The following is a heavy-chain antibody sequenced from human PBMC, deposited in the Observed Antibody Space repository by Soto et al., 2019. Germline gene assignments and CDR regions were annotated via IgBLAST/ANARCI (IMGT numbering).Heavy chain of an antibody. Sequence: SETLSLTCTVSGGSISSSSYYWGWIRQPPGKGLEWIGSIYYSGSTYYNPSLKGRVTISVDTSKNQFSLKLSSVTAADTAVYYCARQSGDPTTLYYYYYMDVWGKGTTVTVSS. D-gene: IGHD4-17*01. CDR3: ARQSGDPTTLYYYYYMDV. V-gene: IGHV4-39*01. CDR2: IYYSGST. J-gene: IGHJ6*03. CDR1: GGSISSSSYY.